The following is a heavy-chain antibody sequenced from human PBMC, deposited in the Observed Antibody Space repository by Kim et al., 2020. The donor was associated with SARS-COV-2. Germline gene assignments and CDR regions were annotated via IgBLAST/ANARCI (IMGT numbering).Heavy chain of an antibody. Sequence: ASVKVSCKPSGYTFDTFSLYWLRQAPGQRFEWMGWVNGGNGNTRYSQNFQGRLTITRDTSASASYMELTSLTSEDTAVYYCAREGSGSYNWLDPWGQGTLVTVSS. CDR1: GYTFDTFS. J-gene: IGHJ5*02. CDR3: AREGSGSYNWLDP. CDR2: VNGGNGNT. D-gene: IGHD3-10*01. V-gene: IGHV1-3*01.